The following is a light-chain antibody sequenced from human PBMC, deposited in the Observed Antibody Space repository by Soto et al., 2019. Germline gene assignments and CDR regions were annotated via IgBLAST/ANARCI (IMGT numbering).Light chain of an antibody. CDR3: MQCSRFPQT. J-gene: IGKJ1*01. CDR1: QSLVHSGGDTY. CDR2: RVP. Sequence: VLTQSPLYLPVTLGQPASISCRSDQSLVHSGGDTYFTWYHQRPCQPPRLLIYRVPHRFSGVPDRFNGGGAGRDFTLKISRVEAEDVRIYYCMQCSRFPQTFGQGTRVDIK. V-gene: IGKV2-24*01.